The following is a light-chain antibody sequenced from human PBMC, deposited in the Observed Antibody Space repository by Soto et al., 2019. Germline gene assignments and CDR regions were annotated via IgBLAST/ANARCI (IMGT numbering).Light chain of an antibody. Sequence: EIVITQSPATLSVSPGERATLSCRASQSVSSNLAWYQQKPGQAPRLLIYDASTRATGVPARISGSGSGTEFTLTISSLQSEDFAVYYCQQYNKWRTFGQGTKVDIK. V-gene: IGKV3-15*01. J-gene: IGKJ1*01. CDR2: DAS. CDR3: QQYNKWRT. CDR1: QSVSSN.